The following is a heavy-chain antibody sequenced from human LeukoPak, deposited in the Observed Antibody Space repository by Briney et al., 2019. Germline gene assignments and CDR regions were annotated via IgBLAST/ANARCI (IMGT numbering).Heavy chain of an antibody. V-gene: IGHV3-21*01. D-gene: IGHD2-15*01. CDR2: ISSSSNYI. CDR3: ARRAALDY. J-gene: IGHJ4*02. Sequence: GGSLRLSCAASGFSFSSYSMNWVRQAPGKGLEWVSSISSSSNYIYYADSVKGRFTISRDNAKNSLYLQMNSLRAEDTTVYYCARRAALDYWGQGTLVTVSS. CDR1: GFSFSSYS.